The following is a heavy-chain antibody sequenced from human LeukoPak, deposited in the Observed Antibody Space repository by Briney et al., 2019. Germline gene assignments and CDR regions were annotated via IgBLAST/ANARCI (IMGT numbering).Heavy chain of an antibody. V-gene: IGHV3-30*03. Sequence: GGSLRLSCAASGFTLSNAWMNWVRQAPGKGLEWVAIISNDGSRKYYAHSVEGRFTISRDNSKNTLYLQMDSLRAEDTAVYYCARDRAWNYFDYWGQGTLVTVSS. CDR1: GFTLSNAW. J-gene: IGHJ4*02. D-gene: IGHD3-3*01. CDR3: ARDRAWNYFDY. CDR2: ISNDGSRK.